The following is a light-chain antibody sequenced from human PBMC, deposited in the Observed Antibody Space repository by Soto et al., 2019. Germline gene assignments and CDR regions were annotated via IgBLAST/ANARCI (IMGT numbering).Light chain of an antibody. CDR3: QQYNNRPPDT. Sequence: EIVMTQTPATLSVSPGERDTLSCRASQSVNSNLAWYQQKPGQAPRLLIYGASTRVAGIPARFSGSGSGTEFSLTISSLQSEDFAVYYCQQYNNRPPDTFGQGTKLEIK. CDR2: GAS. V-gene: IGKV3-15*01. J-gene: IGKJ2*01. CDR1: QSVNSN.